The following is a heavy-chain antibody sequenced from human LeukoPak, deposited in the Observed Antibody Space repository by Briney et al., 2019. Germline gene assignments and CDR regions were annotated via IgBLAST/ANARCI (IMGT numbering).Heavy chain of an antibody. CDR3: ARLGYDYALY. CDR2: VHHPDIT. J-gene: IGHJ1*01. D-gene: IGHD3-16*01. CDR1: TYSIASGYF. Sequence: SGTLSLTCTVSTYSIASGYFWGWIRQSPGKGLEWIATVHHPDITHYNPSLERRVTISVDTSKNQFSLKLSSVTAADTAVYYCARLGYDYALYWGQGTLVTVSS. V-gene: IGHV4-38-2*02.